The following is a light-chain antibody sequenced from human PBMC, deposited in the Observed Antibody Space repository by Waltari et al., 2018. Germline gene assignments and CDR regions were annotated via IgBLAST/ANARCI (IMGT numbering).Light chain of an antibody. Sequence: QSVLTQPPSVSGAPGQTVTISCTGSSSNIGPGFDVHWYQQVPGTAPKLLIYGNNNRPSGVPDRFSGSKSGTSASLAITGLQAEDEADYYCHAYDNSLTGVLFGGGTKVTVL. J-gene: IGLJ2*01. CDR1: SSNIGPGFD. CDR2: GNN. CDR3: HAYDNSLTGVL. V-gene: IGLV1-40*01.